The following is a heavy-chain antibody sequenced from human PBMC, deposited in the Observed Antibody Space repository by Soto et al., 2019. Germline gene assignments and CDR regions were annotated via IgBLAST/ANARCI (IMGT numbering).Heavy chain of an antibody. CDR1: GFTFSSYA. CDR2: ISYDGSNK. Sequence: QVQLVESGGGVVQPGRSLRLSCAASGFTFSSYAMHWVRQAPGKGLEWVAVISYDGSNKYYADSVKGRFTISRDNSKNTLYLQMNSLRAEDTAVYYCARDRADYYDRSGYYVDWGQGTLVTVSS. D-gene: IGHD3-22*01. J-gene: IGHJ4*02. CDR3: ARDRADYYDRSGYYVD. V-gene: IGHV3-30-3*01.